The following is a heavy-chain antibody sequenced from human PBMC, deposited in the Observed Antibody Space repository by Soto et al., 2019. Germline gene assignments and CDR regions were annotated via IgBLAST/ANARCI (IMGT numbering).Heavy chain of an antibody. D-gene: IGHD3-10*01. CDR2: IYYSGST. V-gene: IGHV4-31*03. CDR1: GGSISSGGYY. J-gene: IGHJ6*02. CDR3: ARDLRFRGFYGMDV. Sequence: QVQLQESGPGLVKPSQPLSLTCTVSGGSISSGGYYWSWIRQHPGKGLEWIGYIYYSGSTYYNPALKSRVTISVDTSKNQCSLKLSSVTAADTSVYYCARDLRFRGFYGMDVWGQGTTVTVSS.